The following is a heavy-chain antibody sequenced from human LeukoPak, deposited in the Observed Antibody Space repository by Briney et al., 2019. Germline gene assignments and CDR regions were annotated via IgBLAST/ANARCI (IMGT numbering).Heavy chain of an antibody. CDR2: IIPIFGTA. J-gene: IGHJ6*03. D-gene: IGHD3-10*01. CDR1: GGTFSSYA. Sequence: ASVKVSCKASGGTFSSYAISWVRQAPGQGLEWMGGIIPIFGTANYAQKFQGRVTITADKSTSTAYMELSSLRSEDTAVYYCARSSAGSYYYYYYMDVWGKGTTVTVSS. V-gene: IGHV1-69*06. CDR3: ARSSAGSYYYYYYMDV.